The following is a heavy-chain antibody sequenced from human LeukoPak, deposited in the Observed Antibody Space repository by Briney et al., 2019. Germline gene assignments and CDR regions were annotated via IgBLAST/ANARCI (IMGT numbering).Heavy chain of an antibody. J-gene: IGHJ4*02. CDR3: ARRISLSGCDY. CDR1: GFTVSSNY. V-gene: IGHV3-53*01. Sequence: AGGSLRLSCAASGFTVSSNYMSWVRQAPGKGLEWVSVIYSGGSTYYADSVKGRFTISRDNSKNTLYLQMNSLRAEDTAVYYCARRISLSGCDYWGQGTLVSVSS. D-gene: IGHD2/OR15-2a*01. CDR2: IYSGGST.